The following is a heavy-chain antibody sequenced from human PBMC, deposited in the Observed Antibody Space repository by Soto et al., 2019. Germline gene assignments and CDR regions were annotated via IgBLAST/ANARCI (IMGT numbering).Heavy chain of an antibody. V-gene: IGHV6-1*01. CDR2: TYYRSKWYN. CDR3: ARDPEWSNLYYSRTGYYYYGKYV. D-gene: IGHD2-8*01. CDR1: GDSVSSNSAA. J-gene: IGHJ6*02. Sequence: SQTLSLTCAISGDSVSSNSAAWNWIRQSPSRGLEWLGRTYYRSKWYNDYAVSVKSRITINPDTSKNQFSLQLNSVTPEDTAVYYCARDPEWSNLYYSRTGYYYYGKYVWGQGTTVTVSS.